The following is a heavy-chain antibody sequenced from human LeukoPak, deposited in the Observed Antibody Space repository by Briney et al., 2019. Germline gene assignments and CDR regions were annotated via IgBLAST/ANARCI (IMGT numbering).Heavy chain of an antibody. CDR2: IYYSGST. V-gene: IGHV4-39*01. Sequence: SETLSLTCTVSGGSISSGGYYWSWLRQHPGKGLGWIGYIYYSGSTYYNPSLKSRVTISVDTSKNQFSLKLYSVTAADTAVYYCARHSSGWYWFDYWGQGTLVTVSS. CDR1: GGSISSGGYY. CDR3: ARHSSGWYWFDY. D-gene: IGHD6-19*01. J-gene: IGHJ4*02.